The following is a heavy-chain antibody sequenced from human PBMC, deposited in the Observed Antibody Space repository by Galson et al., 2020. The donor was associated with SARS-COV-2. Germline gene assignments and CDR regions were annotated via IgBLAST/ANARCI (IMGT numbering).Heavy chain of an antibody. CDR2: ISYDGSNK. V-gene: IGHV3-30*01. D-gene: IGHD3-10*01. J-gene: IGHJ4*02. CDR1: GFTFSSYA. CDR3: ARVTGPVLLWFGELYAGVFDY. Sequence: SLKISCAASGFTFSSYAMHWVRQAPGKGLEWVAVISYDGSNKYYADSVKGRFTISRDNSKNTLYLQMNSLRAEDTAVYYCARVTGPVLLWFGELYAGVFDYWGQGTLVTVSS.